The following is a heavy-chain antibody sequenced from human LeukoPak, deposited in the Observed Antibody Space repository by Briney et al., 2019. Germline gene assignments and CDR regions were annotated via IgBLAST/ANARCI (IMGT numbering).Heavy chain of an antibody. CDR1: GDSISPYY. CDR2: IYYSGDT. CDR3: ARDKQPGDY. J-gene: IGHJ4*02. Sequence: PSETLSLTCTVSGDSISPYYWGWIRQPPGKGLEWIGYIYYSGDTTYNPSLKSRVTMSVDTSKNQFSLKLSSVTAADTDVYYCARDKQPGDYWGQGALVTVSS. V-gene: IGHV4-59*01. D-gene: IGHD1-1*01.